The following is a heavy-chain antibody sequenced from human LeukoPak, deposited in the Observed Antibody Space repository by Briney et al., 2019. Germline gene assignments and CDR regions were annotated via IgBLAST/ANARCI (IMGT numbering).Heavy chain of an antibody. D-gene: IGHD2-15*01. J-gene: IGHJ5*02. CDR2: IIPIFGTA. V-gene: IGHV1-69*13. CDR1: GDTFTSYA. Sequence: SVRVSCKASGDTFTSYAISGGPEAPGQGLEWMGGIIPIFGTANYAQKLQGRVTITADESTSTAYMELSSLRSEDTAVYYCARVAIYPARWFDPWGQGTLVTVSS. CDR3: ARVAIYPARWFDP.